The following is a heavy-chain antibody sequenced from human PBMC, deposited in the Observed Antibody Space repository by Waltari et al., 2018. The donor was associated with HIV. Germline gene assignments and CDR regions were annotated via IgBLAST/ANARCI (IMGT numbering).Heavy chain of an antibody. D-gene: IGHD2-8*01. Sequence: EVQLVESGGGLVQPGGSLRLSCAASGFPFSFYWMSWVRQAPGKGLGWLCKKKQDESEKHYVDSVKGRFTISRDNAKKSLYLQMNSLRAEDTAVYYCARMGLMMYAIGAFDIWGQGTMVTVSS. J-gene: IGHJ3*02. V-gene: IGHV3-7*01. CDR3: ARMGLMMYAIGAFDI. CDR1: GFPFSFYW. CDR2: KKQDESEK.